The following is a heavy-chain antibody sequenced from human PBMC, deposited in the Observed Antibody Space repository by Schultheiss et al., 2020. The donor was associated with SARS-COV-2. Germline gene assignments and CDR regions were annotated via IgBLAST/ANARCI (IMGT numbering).Heavy chain of an antibody. V-gene: IGHV3-30*07. CDR1: GFTFSSYA. Sequence: GGSLRLSCAASGFTFSSYAMHWVRQAPGKGLEWVAVISYDGSNKYYADSVKGRFTISRDNSKNTLYLQMNSLRVEDTGLYYCARGSPLDWYFDLWGRGTLVTVSS. CDR3: ARGSPLDWYFDL. CDR2: ISYDGSNK. J-gene: IGHJ2*01.